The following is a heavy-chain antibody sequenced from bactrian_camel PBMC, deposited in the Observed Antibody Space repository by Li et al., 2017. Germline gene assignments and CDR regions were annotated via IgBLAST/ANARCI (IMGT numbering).Heavy chain of an antibody. CDR3: AARNRGWYGDRWYYPLQYNY. Sequence: HVQLVESGGGSVQAGGSLRLSCAAPGYAYSSYCMGWFRQAPGKEREGVAAIDSDGSTSYADSVKGRFTISSDNANKNTLYLQMNSLKLEDTAMYYCAARNRGWYGDRWYYPLQYNYWGQGTQVTVS. CDR1: GYAYSSYC. D-gene: IGHD6*01. CDR2: IDSDGST. V-gene: IGHV3S26*01. J-gene: IGHJ4*01.